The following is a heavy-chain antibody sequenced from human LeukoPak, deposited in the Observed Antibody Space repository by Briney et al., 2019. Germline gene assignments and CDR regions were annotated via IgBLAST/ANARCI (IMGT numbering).Heavy chain of an antibody. CDR3: SKALGQETVIALDS. CDR2: ISGSGGST. J-gene: IGHJ4*02. D-gene: IGHD6-13*01. Sequence: GGSLRLSCAASGCTFSTYAMSWVRQAPGKGLEWVSAISGSGGSTYYADSVKGRFTISRDNSKNTLYLEKKSPKAGDTSILFLSKALGQETVIALDSWGQGTLVTVSS. CDR1: GCTFSTYA. V-gene: IGHV3-23*01.